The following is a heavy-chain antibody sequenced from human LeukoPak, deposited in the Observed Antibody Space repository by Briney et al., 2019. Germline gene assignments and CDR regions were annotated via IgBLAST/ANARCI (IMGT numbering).Heavy chain of an antibody. V-gene: IGHV3-21*01. CDR1: GFTFSSYS. D-gene: IGHD6-13*01. CDR2: ISSSSSYI. Sequence: GGSLRLSCAASGFTFSSYSMNWVRQAPGKGLEWVSSISSSSSYIYYADSVKGRFTISRDNAKNSLYLQMNSLRAEDTAVYYCARDLPIAAAGTHDSFGYWGQGTLVTVSS. J-gene: IGHJ4*02. CDR3: ARDLPIAAAGTHDSFGY.